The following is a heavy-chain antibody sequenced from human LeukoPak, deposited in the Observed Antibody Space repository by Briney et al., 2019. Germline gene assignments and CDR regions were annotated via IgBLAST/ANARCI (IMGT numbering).Heavy chain of an antibody. D-gene: IGHD4-11*01. V-gene: IGHV3-23*01. CDR2: ISGSGGTT. CDR1: GFSFSSYA. J-gene: IGHJ3*01. Sequence: GGSLRLSCAASGFSFSSYAISWVRQAPGQGLEWVSVISGSGGTTFYAAPVKGRFTISRDNSKNTLYLEMNSLRVGDTAIYYCAKGRTVLNDALDVWGQGTMVTVSS. CDR3: AKGRTVLNDALDV.